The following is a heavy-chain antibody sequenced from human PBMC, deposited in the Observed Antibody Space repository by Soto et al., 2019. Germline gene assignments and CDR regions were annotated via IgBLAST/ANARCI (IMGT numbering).Heavy chain of an antibody. CDR3: AXDLRFQGHDYADYLGYGLDV. CDR2: IYYRGST. V-gene: IGHV4-59*01. CDR1: GGSISPYY. Sequence: SETLSLTCTVSGGSISPYYWSWIRQSPGKGLEWLGYIYYRGSTDYNPSLKSRVTISVDTSKNQFSLNLSSATAADTAVYYCAXDLRFQGHDYADYLGYGLDVWGQGTAVTVSS. D-gene: IGHD4-17*01. J-gene: IGHJ6*02.